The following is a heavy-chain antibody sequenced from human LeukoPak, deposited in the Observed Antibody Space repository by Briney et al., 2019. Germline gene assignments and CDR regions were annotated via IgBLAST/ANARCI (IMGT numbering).Heavy chain of an antibody. CDR3: ARDSRYDSSGYLVY. V-gene: IGHV1-69*04. D-gene: IGHD3-22*01. CDR2: IILILGIA. Sequence: SVKVSCKASGGTFSSYAISWVRQAPGQGLEWMGRIILILGIANYAQKFQGRVTITADKSTSTAYMELSSLRSEDTAVYYCARDSRYDSSGYLVYWGQGTLVTVSS. CDR1: GGTFSSYA. J-gene: IGHJ4*02.